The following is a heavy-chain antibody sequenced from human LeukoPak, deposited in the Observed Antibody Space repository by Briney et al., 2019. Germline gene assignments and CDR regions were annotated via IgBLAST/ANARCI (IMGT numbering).Heavy chain of an antibody. J-gene: IGHJ6*03. Sequence: GGSLRLSCAASGFTFSSYGMHWVRQAPGKGLEWVAVIWYGGSNNYYADSVKGRFTISRDNSKNTLYLQMNSLRAEDTAVYYCAKDGLAYCGGDCYSPSYYYYMDVWGKGTTVTVSS. V-gene: IGHV3-30*02. CDR2: IWYGGSNN. CDR3: AKDGLAYCGGDCYSPSYYYYMDV. D-gene: IGHD2-21*01. CDR1: GFTFSSYG.